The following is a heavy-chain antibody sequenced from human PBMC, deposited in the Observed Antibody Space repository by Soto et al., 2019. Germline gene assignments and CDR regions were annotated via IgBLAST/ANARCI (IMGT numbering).Heavy chain of an antibody. V-gene: IGHV3-49*04. CDR2: IRSKAYGGTT. CDR1: GFTFGDYA. Sequence: GGSLRLSCTASGFTFGDYAMSWVRQAPGKGLEWVGFIRSKAYGGTTEYAASVKGRFTISRDDSKSIAYLQMNSLKTEDTAVYYCAKDQDQGLFPPHYYYALGVWGQGTTVTVSS. CDR3: AKDQDQGLFPPHYYYALGV. D-gene: IGHD2-21*02. J-gene: IGHJ6*02.